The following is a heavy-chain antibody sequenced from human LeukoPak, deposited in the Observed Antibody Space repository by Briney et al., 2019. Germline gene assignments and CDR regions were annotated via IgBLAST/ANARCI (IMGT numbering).Heavy chain of an antibody. CDR1: GGTFSSYA. J-gene: IGHJ4*02. V-gene: IGHV1-69*05. CDR3: AGGGSGSYYKSWVGYFDY. Sequence: SVKVSCKASGGTFSSYAISWVRQAPGQGLEWMGRIIPIFGTASYAQKFQGRVTITTDESTSIAYMELSSLRSEDTAVYYCAGGGSGSYYKSWVGYFDYWGQGTLVTVSS. D-gene: IGHD3-10*01. CDR2: IIPIFGTA.